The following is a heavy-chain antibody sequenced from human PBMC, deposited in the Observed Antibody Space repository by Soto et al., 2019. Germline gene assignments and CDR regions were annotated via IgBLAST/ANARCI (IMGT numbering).Heavy chain of an antibody. Sequence: EVQLVESGGGLVKPGGSLRLSCAASGFTFSSYSMNWVRQAPGKGLEWVSSISSSSSYIYYADSVKGRFTISRDNAKNSLYLQMNSLRAEDTAVYYCAREYVGQWFPYDAFDIWGQGTMVTVSS. CDR2: ISSSSSYI. V-gene: IGHV3-21*01. CDR3: AREYVGQWFPYDAFDI. CDR1: GFTFSSYS. J-gene: IGHJ3*02. D-gene: IGHD3-22*01.